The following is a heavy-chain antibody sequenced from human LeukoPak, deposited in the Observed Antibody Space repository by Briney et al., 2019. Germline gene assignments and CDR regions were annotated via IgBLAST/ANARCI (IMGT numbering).Heavy chain of an antibody. CDR1: SCTISGYN. V-gene: IGHV4-4*07. Sequence: SENLSFTCSVSSCTISGYNWSWMRQPAGQGQEWIGRLYTSGSTNYNPTLKSRVTMSVDTSKNQYSLKLSAVTAADTVVYYYARGAQLTRDYYYYYDMDVWGQGTTVTVSS. CDR2: LYTSGST. D-gene: IGHD5-18*01. CDR3: ARGAQLTRDYYYYYDMDV. J-gene: IGHJ6*02.